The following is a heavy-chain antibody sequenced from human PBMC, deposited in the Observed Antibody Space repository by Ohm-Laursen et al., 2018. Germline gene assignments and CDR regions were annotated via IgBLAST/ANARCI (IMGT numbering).Heavy chain of an antibody. J-gene: IGHJ4*02. D-gene: IGHD6-19*01. CDR3: ARVMGSSGWYLDY. CDR2: IYSGGST. CDR1: GFTDSSNY. Sequence: GSLRLSCAASGFTDSSNYMSWVRQAPGKGLEWVSVIYSGGSTYYADSVKGRFTISRDNSKNTLYLQMNSLRAEDTAVYYCARVMGSSGWYLDYWGQGTLVTVSS. V-gene: IGHV3-53*01.